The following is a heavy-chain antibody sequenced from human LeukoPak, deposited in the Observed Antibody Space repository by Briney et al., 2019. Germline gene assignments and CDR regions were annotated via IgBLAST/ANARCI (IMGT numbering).Heavy chain of an antibody. CDR2: LNPSDGIT. J-gene: IGHJ4*02. D-gene: IGHD1-26*01. Sequence: ASVKVSCKASGYRFTAYYMHWVRQAPGQSLERMGWLNPSDGITKYSQKYQGRVTMTRDTSVNTAYMELSRLRSDDTAVYYCARNDLGAETHSIDFWGQGTLVTVSS. CDR3: ARNDLGAETHSIDF. V-gene: IGHV1-2*02. CDR1: GYRFTAYY.